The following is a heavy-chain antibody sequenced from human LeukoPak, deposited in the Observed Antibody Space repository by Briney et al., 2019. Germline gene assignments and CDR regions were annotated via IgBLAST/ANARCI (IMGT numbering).Heavy chain of an antibody. CDR2: ISSRSSDI. Sequence: GGSLRLSCAASGFPFCRYSMNWVRRAPGKGLGLVSSISSRSSDIYYADSVKGRFTISRDNAKNALYLQMNSLRAEYTAVYYCARAPGYSSGRFDYWGQGTLVTVSS. CDR1: GFPFCRYS. J-gene: IGHJ4*02. V-gene: IGHV3-21*01. CDR3: ARAPGYSSGRFDY. D-gene: IGHD6-19*01.